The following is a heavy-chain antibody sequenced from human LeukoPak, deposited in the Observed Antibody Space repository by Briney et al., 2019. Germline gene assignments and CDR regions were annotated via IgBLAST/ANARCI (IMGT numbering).Heavy chain of an antibody. CDR1: GGTFSIYA. CDR3: ARETSGYSDGLGSLLGY. CDR2: IIPIFGTA. V-gene: IGHV1-69*01. Sequence: GSSVKVSCKASGGTFSIYAISWVRQAPGQGLEWMGGIIPIFGTANYAQKFQGRVTITADESTSTAYMELSSLRSEDTAVYYCARETSGYSDGLGSLLGYWGQGTLVTVSS. D-gene: IGHD5-18*01. J-gene: IGHJ4*02.